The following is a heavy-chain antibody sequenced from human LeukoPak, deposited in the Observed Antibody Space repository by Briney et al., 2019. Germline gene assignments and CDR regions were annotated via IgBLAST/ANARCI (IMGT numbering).Heavy chain of an antibody. CDR3: ARGAVAGAFDY. V-gene: IGHV4-34*01. Sequence: SETLSLTCAVYGGSFSGYYWSWIRQPPGKGLEWTGEINHSGSTNYNPSLKSRVTISVDTSKNQFSLKLSSVTAADTAVYYCARGAVAGAFDYWGQGTLVTVSS. J-gene: IGHJ4*02. CDR1: GGSFSGYY. CDR2: INHSGST. D-gene: IGHD6-19*01.